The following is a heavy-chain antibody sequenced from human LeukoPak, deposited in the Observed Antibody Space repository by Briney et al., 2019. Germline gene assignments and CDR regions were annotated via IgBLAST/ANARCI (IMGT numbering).Heavy chain of an antibody. CDR1: GGSISSSSYY. J-gene: IGHJ4*02. CDR3: ARLQYSDIMGFDY. D-gene: IGHD1-26*01. V-gene: IGHV4-39*01. Sequence: SETLSLTCTVSGGSISSSSYYWGWIRQPPGKGLEWIGSIYYSGSTYYNPSLKSRVTISVDTSKNQFSLKLSSVTAADTAIYYCARLQYSDIMGFDYWGQGTLVTVSS. CDR2: IYYSGST.